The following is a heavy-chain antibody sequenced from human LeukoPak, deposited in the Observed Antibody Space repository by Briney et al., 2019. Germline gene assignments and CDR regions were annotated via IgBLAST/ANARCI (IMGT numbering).Heavy chain of an antibody. D-gene: IGHD3-10*01. J-gene: IGHJ3*02. CDR3: AKDDVLLWFGEPPGAFDI. CDR2: ISSSGSTI. CDR1: GFTFSSYE. Sequence: PGGSLRLSCAASGFTFSSYEMNWVRQAPGKGLEWVSYISSSGSTIYYADSVKGRFTISRDNAKNTLYLQMNNLRAEDTAVYYCAKDDVLLWFGEPPGAFDIWGQGTMVTVSS. V-gene: IGHV3-48*03.